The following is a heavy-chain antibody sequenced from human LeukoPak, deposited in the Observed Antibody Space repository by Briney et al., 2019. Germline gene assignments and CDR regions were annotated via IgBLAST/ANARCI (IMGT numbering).Heavy chain of an antibody. J-gene: IGHJ3*02. CDR3: ARVSMVYAFDI. Sequence: SETLSLTCAVYGGSFSGYYWSWIRQPAGKGLEWIGRIYTSGSTNYNPSLKSRVTMSVDTSKNQFSLKLSSVTAADTAVYYCARVSMVYAFDIWGQGTMVTVSS. V-gene: IGHV4-59*10. CDR2: IYTSGST. CDR1: GGSFSGYY. D-gene: IGHD2-8*01.